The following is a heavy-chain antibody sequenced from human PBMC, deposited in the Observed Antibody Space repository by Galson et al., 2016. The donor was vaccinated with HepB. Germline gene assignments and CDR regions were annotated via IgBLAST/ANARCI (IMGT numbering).Heavy chain of an antibody. D-gene: IGHD3-10*01. CDR2: IYHGGQA. CDR1: GSTVKNHY. V-gene: IGHV3-66*01. Sequence: SLRLSCAVSGSTVKNHYMNWVRQAPGKGLEWVSVIYHGGQAFYADSVRGRFTISRDTSKNTLYLQMNNLTPEDTAAYFCTTDRGDRVVNSGYPYYFDYWGQGTLVAVSS. J-gene: IGHJ4*02. CDR3: TTDRGDRVVNSGYPYYFDY.